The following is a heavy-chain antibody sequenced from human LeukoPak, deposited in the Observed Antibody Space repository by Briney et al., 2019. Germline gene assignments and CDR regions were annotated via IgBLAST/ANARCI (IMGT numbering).Heavy chain of an antibody. V-gene: IGHV1-2*02. D-gene: IGHD6-19*01. CDR1: GYTFTGYY. CDR3: ARKMSSGWFRFDP. CDR2: INPNSGGT. Sequence: ASVKVSCKASGYTFTGYYMHWVRQAPGQGLEWMGWINPNSGGTNYAQKFQGRVTMTRDTSISTAYMELSRLRSDDTAVYYCARKMSSGWFRFDPWGQGTLVTVSS. J-gene: IGHJ5*02.